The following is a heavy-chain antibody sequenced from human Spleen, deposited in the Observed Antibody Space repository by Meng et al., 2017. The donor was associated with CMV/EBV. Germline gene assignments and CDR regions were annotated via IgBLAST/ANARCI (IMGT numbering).Heavy chain of an antibody. CDR1: GSTFSDYY. CDR2: LHPKDGEP. D-gene: IGHD4-23*01. V-gene: IGHV1-69-2*01. Sequence: CKISGSTFSDYYIHWVQQAPGKGLEWMGLLHPKDGEPIYANKFHDRLTITADTSTDMAYMELSSLRSEDTALYYCAIDSSGGNSGIDYWGQGVLVTVSS. J-gene: IGHJ4*02. CDR3: AIDSSGGNSGIDY.